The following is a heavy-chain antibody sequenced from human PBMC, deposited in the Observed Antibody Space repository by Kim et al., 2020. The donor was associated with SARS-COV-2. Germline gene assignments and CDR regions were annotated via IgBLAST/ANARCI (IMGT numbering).Heavy chain of an antibody. D-gene: IGHD3-3*01. CDR3: ARARATSITIFGVVIVHNFDY. Sequence: SETLSLTCTVSGSSISSGDYYWSWIRQPPGKGLEWIGYIYYSGSTYYNPSLKSRVTISVDTSKNQFSLKLSSVTAADTAVYYCARARATSITIFGVVIVHNFDYWGQGTLVTVSS. J-gene: IGHJ4*02. V-gene: IGHV4-30-4*01. CDR1: GSSISSGDYY. CDR2: IYYSGST.